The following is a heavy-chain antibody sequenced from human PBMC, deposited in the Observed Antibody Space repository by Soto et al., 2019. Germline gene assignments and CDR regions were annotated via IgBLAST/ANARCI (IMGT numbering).Heavy chain of an antibody. V-gene: IGHV1-69*01. Sequence: QVQLVQSGAEVKKPGSSVKVSCKASGGTFSSYAISWVRQAPGQGLEWMGGIFPIFGTANYAQKFQGRVTITADESTSTAYMELSSLRSEDTAVYYCARGRLRPTRYYFDYWGQGTLVTVSS. CDR3: ARGRLRPTRYYFDY. J-gene: IGHJ4*02. CDR1: GGTFSSYA. CDR2: IFPIFGTA. D-gene: IGHD5-12*01.